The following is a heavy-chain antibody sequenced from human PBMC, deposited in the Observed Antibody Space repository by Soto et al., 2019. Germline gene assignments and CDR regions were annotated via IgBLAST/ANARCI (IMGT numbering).Heavy chain of an antibody. CDR2: IIPIFGTA. J-gene: IGHJ5*02. Sequence: SVKVSCKASGGTFSSYAISWVRQAPGQGPEWMGGIIPIFGTANYAQKFQGRVTITADESTSTAYMELSSLRSEDTAVYYCARDGGVQARFDPWGQGTLVTVSS. V-gene: IGHV1-69*13. D-gene: IGHD2-8*02. CDR1: GGTFSSYA. CDR3: ARDGGVQARFDP.